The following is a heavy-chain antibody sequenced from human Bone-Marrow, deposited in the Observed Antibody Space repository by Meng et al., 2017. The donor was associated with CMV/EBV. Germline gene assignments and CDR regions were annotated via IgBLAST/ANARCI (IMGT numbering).Heavy chain of an antibody. CDR3: ALGGYSDVWSGQWGFDP. Sequence: GESLKISCAASGFTFSSYWMHWVRQPPGKGLEWVSVIYSGGSTYYADSVKSRFTISRDNSKNPLYLQMNSLRAEDTAVYYCALGGYSDVWSGQWGFDPWGQGTLVTVSS. CDR1: GFTFSSYW. D-gene: IGHD3-3*01. J-gene: IGHJ5*02. CDR2: IYSGGST. V-gene: IGHV3-53*01.